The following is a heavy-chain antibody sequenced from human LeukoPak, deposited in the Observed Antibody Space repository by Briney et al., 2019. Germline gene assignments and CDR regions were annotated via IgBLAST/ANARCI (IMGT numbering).Heavy chain of an antibody. D-gene: IGHD6-13*01. J-gene: IGHJ1*01. CDR3: VRGEYSSSWNSEYFQH. CDR2: IWHDGSNS. Sequence: SGRSLRLSCAASGFSFSNFGMHWVRQAPGKGLEWVAIIWHDGSNSYYADSVKGRFTLSRDNSKNTLYLQMDSLRVEDTALYYCVRGEYSSSWNSEYFQHWGQGTLVTVSS. V-gene: IGHV3-33*04. CDR1: GFSFSNFG.